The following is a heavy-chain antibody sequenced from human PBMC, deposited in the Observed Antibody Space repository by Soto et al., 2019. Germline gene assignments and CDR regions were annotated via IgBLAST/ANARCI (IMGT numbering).Heavy chain of an antibody. J-gene: IGHJ4*02. Sequence: QVQLQESGPGLGKPSETLYLTCTVSGGSISNHYWSWVRQPPGKGLEWIGYIYYNGNTNYNPSFKSGVTFPGNTSKNQFSLKLIAVSAADRAAASCTGANCYAEDWAQGTLVTVSS. CDR2: IYYNGNT. CDR1: GGSISNHY. D-gene: IGHD2-2*01. CDR3: TGANCYAED. V-gene: IGHV4-59*11.